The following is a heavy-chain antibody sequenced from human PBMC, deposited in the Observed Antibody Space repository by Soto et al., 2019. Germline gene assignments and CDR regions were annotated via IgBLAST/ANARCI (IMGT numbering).Heavy chain of an antibody. CDR1: GFSFSNYA. J-gene: IGHJ4*02. Sequence: GGSLRLSCAASGFSFSNYALTWVRRAPGKGLEWVSVISGSATTIHYADSVKGRFTISRDNSKNTLYLQMNSLRAEDTAVYYCAKPLAIIAVAGTCMDYWGQGTLVTVSS. D-gene: IGHD6-19*01. V-gene: IGHV3-23*01. CDR3: AKPLAIIAVAGTCMDY. CDR2: ISGSATTI.